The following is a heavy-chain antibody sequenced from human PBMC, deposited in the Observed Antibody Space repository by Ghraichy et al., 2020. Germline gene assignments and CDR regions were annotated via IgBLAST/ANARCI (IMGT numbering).Heavy chain of an antibody. Sequence: GGSLRLSCAASGFTFSSYGMHWVRQAPGKGLEWVAVIWYDGSNKYYADSVKGRFTISRDNSKNTLYLQMNSLRAEDTAVYYCARERGYYGGNSGLAFDIWGQGTMVTVSS. CDR2: IWYDGSNK. CDR3: ARERGYYGGNSGLAFDI. V-gene: IGHV3-33*01. D-gene: IGHD4-23*01. J-gene: IGHJ3*02. CDR1: GFTFSSYG.